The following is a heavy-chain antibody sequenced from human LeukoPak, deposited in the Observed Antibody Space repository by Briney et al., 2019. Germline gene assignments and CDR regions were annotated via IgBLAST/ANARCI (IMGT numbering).Heavy chain of an antibody. CDR2: IQDSGNT. CDR1: GGSIGSYY. D-gene: IGHD3-16*02. J-gene: IGHJ4*02. Sequence: SETLSLTCTVSGGSIGSYYWSWIRQPPGKGLEWIGYIQDSGNTNYNPSLKSRVTISIDTSRNQFSLKLTSVTAADTAVYYCARGSSSRLGDLSLYRDFDHWGQGTLVTVSS. CDR3: ARGSSSRLGDLSLYRDFDH. V-gene: IGHV4-59*12.